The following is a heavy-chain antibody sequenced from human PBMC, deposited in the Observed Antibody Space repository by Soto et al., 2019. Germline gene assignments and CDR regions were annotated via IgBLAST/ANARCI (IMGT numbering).Heavy chain of an antibody. CDR2: INHSGST. J-gene: IGHJ6*02. V-gene: IGHV4-34*01. D-gene: IGHD7-27*01. CDR3: ARALGSPYYYYYGTDV. Sequence: SETLSLTCAVYGGSFSGYYWSWIRQPPGKGLEWIGEINHSGSTNYNPSLKSRVTISVDTSKNQFSLKLSSVTAADTAVYYCARALGSPYYYYYGTDVWGQGTTVTVSS. CDR1: GGSFSGYY.